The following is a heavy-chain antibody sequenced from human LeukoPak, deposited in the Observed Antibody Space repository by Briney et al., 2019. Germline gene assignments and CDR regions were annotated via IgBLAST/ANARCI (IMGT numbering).Heavy chain of an antibody. CDR3: ARGFRRGYSYGYNFDY. D-gene: IGHD5-18*01. CDR2: ISSSGSTI. V-gene: IGHV3-11*04. Sequence: GGSLRLSCAASGFTFSDYYMSWIRQAPGKGLEWVSYISSSGSTIYYADSVKGRFTISRDNAKNSLYLQMNSLRAEDTAVNYCARGFRRGYSYGYNFDYWGQGTLVTVSS. J-gene: IGHJ4*02. CDR1: GFTFSDYY.